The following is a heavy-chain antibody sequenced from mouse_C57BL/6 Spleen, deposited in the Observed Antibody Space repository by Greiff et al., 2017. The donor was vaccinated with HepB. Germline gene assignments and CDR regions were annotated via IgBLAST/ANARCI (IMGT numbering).Heavy chain of an antibody. Sequence: QVQLKQPGTELVKPGASVKLSCKASGYTFTSYWMHWVKQRPGQGLEWIGNINPSNGGTNYNEKFKSKATLTVDKSSSTAYMQLSSLTSEDSAVYYCARSERQLRLYYFDYWGQGTTLTVSS. J-gene: IGHJ2*01. CDR2: INPSNGGT. V-gene: IGHV1-53*01. CDR3: ARSERQLRLYYFDY. CDR1: GYTFTSYW. D-gene: IGHD3-2*02.